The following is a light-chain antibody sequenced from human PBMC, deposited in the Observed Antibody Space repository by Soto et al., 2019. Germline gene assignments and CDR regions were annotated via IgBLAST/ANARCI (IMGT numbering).Light chain of an antibody. CDR2: EVT. J-gene: IGLJ1*01. CDR3: GSYAGDNKGV. Sequence: QSALTQPPSASGSPGQSVTISCTGTNSDVGGYNYVSWYQHHPGKAPKLMIYEVTKRPSGVPDRFSGSKSGNTASLTVSGLHAEDEADYYCGSYAGDNKGVFGTGTKVTVL. CDR1: NSDVGGYNY. V-gene: IGLV2-8*01.